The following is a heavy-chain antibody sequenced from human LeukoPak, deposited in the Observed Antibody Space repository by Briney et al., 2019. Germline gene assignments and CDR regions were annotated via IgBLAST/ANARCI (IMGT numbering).Heavy chain of an antibody. D-gene: IGHD3-10*01. J-gene: IGHJ6*02. CDR1: GFTFSSYS. V-gene: IGHV3-48*02. Sequence: GGSLRLSCAASGFTFSSYSMNWVRQAPGKGLEWVSYISSSSSTIYYADSVKGRFTISRDNAKNSLYLQMNSLRDEDTAVYYCARADYGSGSSYGMDVWGQGTMVTVSS. CDR2: ISSSSSTI. CDR3: ARADYGSGSSYGMDV.